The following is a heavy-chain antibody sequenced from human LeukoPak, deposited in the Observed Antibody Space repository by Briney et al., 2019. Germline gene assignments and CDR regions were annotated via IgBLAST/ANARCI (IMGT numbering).Heavy chain of an antibody. CDR3: ASSVGSPDAFDI. Sequence: GGSLRLSCEASGFTFSIYTMNWVRQAPGKGLEWVSVISAGSRHIYYADSVRGRFTISRDDAKNSLYLQMNSLRAEDTAVYYCASSVGSPDAFDIWGQGTMVTVSS. D-gene: IGHD1-26*01. V-gene: IGHV3-21*01. CDR1: GFTFSIYT. J-gene: IGHJ3*02. CDR2: ISAGSRHI.